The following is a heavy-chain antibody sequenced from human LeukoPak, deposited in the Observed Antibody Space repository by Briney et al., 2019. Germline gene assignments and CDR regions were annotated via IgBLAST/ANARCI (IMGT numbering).Heavy chain of an antibody. Sequence: SETLSLTCTVSGGSISSYYWSWIRQPPGKGLEWIGYIYYSGSTNYNPSLKSRVTISVDTSKNQFSLKLSSVTAADTAVYYCARQGVLVATIGYYYYYMDVWGKGTTVTVSS. CDR2: IYYSGST. CDR1: GGSISSYY. J-gene: IGHJ6*03. CDR3: ARQGVLVATIGYYYYYMDV. D-gene: IGHD5-12*01. V-gene: IGHV4-59*01.